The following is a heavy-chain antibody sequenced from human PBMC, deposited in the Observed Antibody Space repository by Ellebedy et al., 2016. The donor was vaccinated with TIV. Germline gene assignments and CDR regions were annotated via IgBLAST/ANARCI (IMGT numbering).Heavy chain of an antibody. CDR1: GFTIDDYA. CDR3: AKDKAVFYAFVM. V-gene: IGHV3-9*01. CDR2: ISWNSGSI. D-gene: IGHD2-8*01. J-gene: IGHJ3*02. Sequence: SLKISXVASGFTIDDYAMHWVRHAPGKGLEWVSGISWNSGSIGYADSVKGRFTISRDNAKNSLYLQMNSLRPEDTALYYCAKDKAVFYAFVMWGQGTMVTVSS.